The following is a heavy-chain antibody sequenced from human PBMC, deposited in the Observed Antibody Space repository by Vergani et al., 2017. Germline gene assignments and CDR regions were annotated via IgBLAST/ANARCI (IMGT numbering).Heavy chain of an antibody. J-gene: IGHJ4*02. CDR2: VIPILGIA. D-gene: IGHD2-15*01. CDR3: AGILCSGGNCYFWY. Sequence: QVQLVQSGAEVKKPGSSVKVSCKASGGTFSSYTISWVRQAPGQGLEWMGRVIPILGIANYAQKFQGRVTITAEKSTSTAYMELSSLRSEDTAVYYCAGILCSGGNCYFWYWGQGTLVTVSS. V-gene: IGHV1-69*02. CDR1: GGTFSSYT.